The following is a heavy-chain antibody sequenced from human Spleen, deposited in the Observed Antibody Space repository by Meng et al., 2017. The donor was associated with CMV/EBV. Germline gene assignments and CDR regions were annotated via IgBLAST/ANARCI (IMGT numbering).Heavy chain of an antibody. CDR1: GFTFSSYW. V-gene: IGHV3-7*01. CDR2: INQDGSEK. Sequence: GESLKISCAASGFTFSSYWMSWVRQAPGKGLEWVANINQDGSEKYYVDSVKGRFSISRDNAKNSLYLQMNGLRAEDTAVYYCVLEPDYWGQGTLVTVSS. J-gene: IGHJ4*02. D-gene: IGHD1-1*01. CDR3: VLEPDY.